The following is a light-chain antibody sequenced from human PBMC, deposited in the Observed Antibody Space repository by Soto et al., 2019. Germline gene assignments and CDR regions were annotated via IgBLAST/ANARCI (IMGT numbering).Light chain of an antibody. V-gene: IGLV2-8*01. J-gene: IGLJ1*01. Sequence: QSALTQPPSASGSPGQSVTISCTGTNSDVGGYNYVSWYQQYPGKAPNLIIYEVNGRPSGVPDRFSGSKSGNTASLTVSGPQTADEADYYGSSYAGSNWYVFGTGTKLTVL. CDR1: NSDVGGYNY. CDR2: EVN. CDR3: SSYAGSNWYV.